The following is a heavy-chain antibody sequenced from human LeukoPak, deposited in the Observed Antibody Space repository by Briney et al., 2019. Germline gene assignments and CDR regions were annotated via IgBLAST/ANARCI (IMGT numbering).Heavy chain of an antibody. CDR2: IYPDDSET. D-gene: IGHD4-11*01. CDR1: GYSFNTYW. Sequence: GESLKISCQGFGYSFNTYWIGWVRQMPGKGLEWMAMIYPDDSETRYIPSFQGQVTISADKSIYTAYLQWSSLKASDTAMYYCASLMTTATYYYYYYMDVWGKGTTVTVSS. J-gene: IGHJ6*03. CDR3: ASLMTTATYYYYYYMDV. V-gene: IGHV5-51*01.